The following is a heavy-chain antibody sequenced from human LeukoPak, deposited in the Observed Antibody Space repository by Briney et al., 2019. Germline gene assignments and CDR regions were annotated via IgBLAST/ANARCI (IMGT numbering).Heavy chain of an antibody. Sequence: GESLKISCKGSGYSFTSYWIGWVRQMPGKGRGGWGSTYPGDSDTRYSPSFQGQVTISADKSISTAYLQWSSLKASDTAMYYCASGYYDVLTGYYIDYWGQGTLVTVSS. V-gene: IGHV5-51*01. CDR1: GYSFTSYW. CDR3: ASGYYDVLTGYYIDY. J-gene: IGHJ4*02. CDR2: TYPGDSDT. D-gene: IGHD3-9*01.